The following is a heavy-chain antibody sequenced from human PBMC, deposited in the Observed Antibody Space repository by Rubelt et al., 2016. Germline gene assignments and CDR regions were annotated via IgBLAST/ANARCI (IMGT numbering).Heavy chain of an antibody. CDR3: AKDRLGYSSSSGSDYYYYGMDV. D-gene: IGHD6-6*01. J-gene: IGHJ6*02. V-gene: IGHV3-30*18. CDR2: ISYDGSNK. Sequence: GKGLEWVAVISYDGSNKYYADSVKGRFTISRGNSKNTLYLQMNSLRAEDTAVYYCAKDRLGYSSSSGSDYYYYGMDVWGQGTTVTVSS.